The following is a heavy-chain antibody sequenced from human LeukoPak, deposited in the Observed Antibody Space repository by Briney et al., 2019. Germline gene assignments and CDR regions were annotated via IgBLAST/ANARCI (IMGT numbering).Heavy chain of an antibody. CDR3: VASIISPSNY. CDR1: GFTFNEHY. D-gene: IGHD3-10*01. J-gene: IGHJ4*02. Sequence: GGSLRLSCATSGFTFNEHYLGWVRQAPGKGLEWVGRTKNRANSYTTEYAASVKGRFTISRDDSKNSLRLQMNSLKTEDTSIYYCVASIISPSNYWGLGTLVTVSS. CDR2: TKNRANSYTT. V-gene: IGHV3-72*01.